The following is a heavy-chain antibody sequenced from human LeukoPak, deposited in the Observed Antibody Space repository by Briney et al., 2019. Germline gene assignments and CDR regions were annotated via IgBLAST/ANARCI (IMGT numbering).Heavy chain of an antibody. CDR1: GFTFSSYW. V-gene: IGHV3-7*01. CDR3: ARAVPNSSGWNYYYYYMDV. J-gene: IGHJ6*03. CDR2: IKQDGSEK. Sequence: GGSLRLSCAASGFTFSSYWMSWVRQAPGKGLEWVANIKQDGSEKYYVDSVKGRFTISRDNAKNSRYLQMNSLRAEDTAVYYCARAVPNSSGWNYYYYYMDVWGKGTTVTISS. D-gene: IGHD6-19*01.